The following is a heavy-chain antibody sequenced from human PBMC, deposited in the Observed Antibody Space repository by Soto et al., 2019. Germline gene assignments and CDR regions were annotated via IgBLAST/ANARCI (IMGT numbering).Heavy chain of an antibody. CDR3: ARGGRVKYSHEY. J-gene: IGHJ4*02. D-gene: IGHD2-15*01. Sequence: WGSLSLSCASSVFTFSIYSMSWVRQAPGKGLELVATIKEDGSEKFHVDSVKGRFTISRDNAKNSLYLQVNSLRAEDTAVYYCARGGRVKYSHEYWGQGTMVTVSS. V-gene: IGHV3-7*01. CDR1: VFTFSIYS. CDR2: IKEDGSEK.